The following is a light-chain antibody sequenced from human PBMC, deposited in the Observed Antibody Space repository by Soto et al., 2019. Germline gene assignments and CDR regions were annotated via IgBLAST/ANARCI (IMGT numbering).Light chain of an antibody. CDR2: GSS. J-gene: IGKJ1*01. CDR1: QSLSSY. CDR3: QQYGSSPRT. Sequence: EMVLTQSPGTLSLCPGERATLSCRASQSLSSYLAWYQQKPGQAPRLLIYGSSSRATGIPDRFSGSGSGTDFTLTISRLEPEDFAVYYCQQYGSSPRTFGQGTRVEIK. V-gene: IGKV3-20*01.